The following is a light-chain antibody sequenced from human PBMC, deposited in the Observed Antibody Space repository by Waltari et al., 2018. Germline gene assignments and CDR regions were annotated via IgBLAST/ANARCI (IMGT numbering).Light chain of an antibody. J-gene: IGKJ5*01. CDR2: DAS. CDR1: QGINNF. CDR3: QQHYSLPIT. V-gene: IGKV1-33*01. Sequence: DIQMTQSHSSLSASVGDRVTITCQASQGINNFLNWYQQRTGKAPDLLIYDASNLETGVPSRFSGSGSGTDFTFTISSVQPEDIATYYCQQHYSLPITFGQGTRLEIK.